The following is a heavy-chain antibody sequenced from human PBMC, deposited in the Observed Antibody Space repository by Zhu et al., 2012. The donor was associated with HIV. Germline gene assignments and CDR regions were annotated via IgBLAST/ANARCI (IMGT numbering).Heavy chain of an antibody. D-gene: IGHD4-23*01. J-gene: IGHJ4*02. CDR2: IHHSGSA. Sequence: LSLTCAVSGYSISSGYYWGWIRQPPGKGLEWIGSIHHSGSAYYNPSLKSRVSMSVDTSKNQFSLRLSSVTAADTAVYYCARHTYGGNFYFDYWGQGIPVTVSS. CDR3: ARHTYGGNFYFDY. V-gene: IGHV4-38-2*01. CDR1: GYSISSGYY.